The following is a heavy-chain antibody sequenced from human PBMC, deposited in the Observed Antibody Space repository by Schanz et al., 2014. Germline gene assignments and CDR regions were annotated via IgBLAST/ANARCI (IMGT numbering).Heavy chain of an antibody. Sequence: EVQLVESGGGLVKPGGSLRLSCAASGFTFSSYAMSWVRQAPGKGLEWVSALSGSGGSTYYADSVKGRFTISRDNSKNSLYLQMNSLRAEDTAVFYCAKDPSHGDYDYYFDYWGQGTLVTVSS. D-gene: IGHD3-22*01. J-gene: IGHJ4*02. V-gene: IGHV3-23*04. CDR2: LSGSGGST. CDR1: GFTFSSYA. CDR3: AKDPSHGDYDYYFDY.